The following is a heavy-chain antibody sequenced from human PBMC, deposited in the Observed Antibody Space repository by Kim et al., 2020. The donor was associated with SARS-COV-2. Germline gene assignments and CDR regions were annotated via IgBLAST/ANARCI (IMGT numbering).Heavy chain of an antibody. Sequence: YHPALKSRVTISVDTSKNQFSLKLSSVTAADTAVYYCARRGFVDDAFDIWGQGTMVTVSS. CDR3: ARRGFVDDAFDI. V-gene: IGHV4-59*01. J-gene: IGHJ3*02. D-gene: IGHD2-21*01.